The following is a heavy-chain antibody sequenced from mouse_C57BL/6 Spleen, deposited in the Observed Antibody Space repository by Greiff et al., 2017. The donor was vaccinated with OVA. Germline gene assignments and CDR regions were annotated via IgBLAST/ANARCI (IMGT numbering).Heavy chain of an antibody. CDR3: ARWYYGSSDY. V-gene: IGHV1-69*01. Sequence: QVHVKQPGAELVMPGASVKLSCKASGYTFTSYWMHWVKQRPGQGLEWIGEIDPSDSYTNYNQKFKGKSTLTVDKSSSTAYMQLSSLTSEDSAVYYCARWYYGSSDYWGQGTTLTVSS. CDR2: IDPSDSYT. D-gene: IGHD1-1*01. CDR1: GYTFTSYW. J-gene: IGHJ2*01.